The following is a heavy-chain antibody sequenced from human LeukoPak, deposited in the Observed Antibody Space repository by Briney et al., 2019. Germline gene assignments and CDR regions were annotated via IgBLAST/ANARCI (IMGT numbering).Heavy chain of an antibody. J-gene: IGHJ6*02. V-gene: IGHV1-46*01. D-gene: IGHD3-3*01. CDR1: GYTFTSYY. CDR2: INPSGGST. Sequence: ASVKVSCKASGYTFTSYYMHWVRQAPGQGLEWMGIINPSGGSTSYAQQFQGRVAMTRNTSISTAYMELSSLRSEDTAVYYCARGNLRITIFGVVIPPYGMDVWGQGTTVTVS. CDR3: ARGNLRITIFGVVIPPYGMDV.